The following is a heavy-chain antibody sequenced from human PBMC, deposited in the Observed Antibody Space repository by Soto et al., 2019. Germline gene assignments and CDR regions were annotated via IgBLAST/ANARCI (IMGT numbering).Heavy chain of an antibody. CDR1: GFTFSHFG. CDR2: IWSGGQNA. J-gene: IGHJ4*02. V-gene: IGHV3-33*01. CDR3: ARDSSRGPTDLDY. Sequence: QVHLVESGGGVVQPGGSLRLSCAASGFTFSHFGFHWVRQAPGKGLEWVAVIWSGGQNAYNGDSVKGRFTISRDDSKSTGYLQMVSLRAADPAIYYCARDSSRGPTDLDYWGQGALVPVSS. D-gene: IGHD3-16*01.